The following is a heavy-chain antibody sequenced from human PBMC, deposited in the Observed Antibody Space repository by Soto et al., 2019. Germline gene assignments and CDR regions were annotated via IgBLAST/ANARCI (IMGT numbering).Heavy chain of an antibody. CDR3: ARFPRGYSYGHFDY. D-gene: IGHD5-18*01. CDR1: GCSISSYY. CDR2: IYYSGST. V-gene: IGHV4-59*01. J-gene: IGHJ4*02. Sequence: PSETLSLTCTVSGCSISSYYWSWIRQPPGKGLEWIGYIYYSGSTNYNPSLKSRVAISVDTSKNQFSLKLSSVTAADTAVYYCARFPRGYSYGHFDYWGQGTLVTV.